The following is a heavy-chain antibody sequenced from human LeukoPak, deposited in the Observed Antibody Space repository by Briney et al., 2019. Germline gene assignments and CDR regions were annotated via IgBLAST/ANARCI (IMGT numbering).Heavy chain of an antibody. D-gene: IGHD4-17*01. CDR1: GFTHSSYS. Sequence: PGGSLRLSCAASGFTHSSYSMNGVPQAPGKGLEWVSSISSSSYIYYADSVKGRFTISRDNAKNSLYLQMNSLRADDTAVYYCVRDYLTLFFYGDRYYYYGIDVWGQGTTVTVSS. CDR2: ISSSSYI. CDR3: VRDYLTLFFYGDRYYYYGIDV. J-gene: IGHJ6*02. V-gene: IGHV3-21*01.